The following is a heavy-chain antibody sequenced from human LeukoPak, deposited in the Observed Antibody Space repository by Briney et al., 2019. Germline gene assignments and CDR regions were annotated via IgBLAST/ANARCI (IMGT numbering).Heavy chain of an antibody. D-gene: IGHD3-22*01. CDR3: ARVPYYYDSSGYYPDYYYYGMDV. CDR2: INHSGST. Sequence: PSETLSLTCAVYGGSFSGYYWSWIRQPPGKGLEWIGEINHSGSTNYNPSLKSRVTISVDTSKNQFSLKLSSVTAADTAVYYCARVPYYYDSSGYYPDYYYYGMDVWGQGTTVTVSS. V-gene: IGHV4-34*01. CDR1: GGSFSGYY. J-gene: IGHJ6*02.